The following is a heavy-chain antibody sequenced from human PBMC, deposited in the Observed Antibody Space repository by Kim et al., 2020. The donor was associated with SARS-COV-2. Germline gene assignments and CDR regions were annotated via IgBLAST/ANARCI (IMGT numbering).Heavy chain of an antibody. CDR1: GGSFSGYY. CDR2: INHSGST. CDR3: ARVGGIVVEYYYYMDV. V-gene: IGHV4-34*01. D-gene: IGHD2-15*01. J-gene: IGHJ6*03. Sequence: SETLSLTCAVYGGSFSGYYWSWIRQPPGKGLEWIGEINHSGSTNYNPSLKSQVTISVDTSKNQFSLKLSSVTAADTAVYYCARVGGIVVEYYYYMDVWG.